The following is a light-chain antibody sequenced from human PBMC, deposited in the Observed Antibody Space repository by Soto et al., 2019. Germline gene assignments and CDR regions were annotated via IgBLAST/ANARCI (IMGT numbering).Light chain of an antibody. CDR3: RSYGGSTNLV. CDR2: EVS. J-gene: IGLJ2*01. V-gene: IGLV2-8*01. Sequence: QCALTQPPSASGSPGQSVTISCTGTRSDVGGYNYVSWYQQYPGKAPKLIIYEVSKRPSGVPDRFSGSKSGNTASLTVSGLQAEDEADYYCRSYGGSTNLVFGGGTKLTVL. CDR1: RSDVGGYNY.